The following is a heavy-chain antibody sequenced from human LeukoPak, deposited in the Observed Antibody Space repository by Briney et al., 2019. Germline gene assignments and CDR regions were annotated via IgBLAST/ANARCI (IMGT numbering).Heavy chain of an antibody. CDR2: FDPEDGET. CDR1: GYTLTELS. V-gene: IGHV1-24*01. J-gene: IGHJ3*02. D-gene: IGHD1-26*01. Sequence: GASVKVSCKVSGYTLTELSMHWVRQAPGKGLEWMGGFDPEDGETIYAQKFQGRVTMTEDTSTDTAYMELSSLRSEDTAVYYCATDKGATTFEFRRGAFDIWGQGTMVTVSS. CDR3: ATDKGATTFEFRRGAFDI.